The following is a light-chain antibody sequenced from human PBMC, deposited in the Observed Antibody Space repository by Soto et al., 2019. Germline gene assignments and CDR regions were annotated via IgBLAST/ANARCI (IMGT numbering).Light chain of an antibody. CDR2: DAS. J-gene: IGKJ4*01. Sequence: EIVMTQSPATRSASPGEGATLSCKAGQNVYNNLAWYQQRPGQPPRLLIYDASTRATGISARFSGSGYGTEFTLTISSLQSEDFAVYFCQQCRNWPLTFGGGTKVDIK. CDR3: QQCRNWPLT. CDR1: QNVYNN. V-gene: IGKV3-15*01.